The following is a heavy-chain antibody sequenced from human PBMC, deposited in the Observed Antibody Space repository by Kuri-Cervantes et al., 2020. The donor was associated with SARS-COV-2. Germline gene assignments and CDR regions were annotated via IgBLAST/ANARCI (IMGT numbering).Heavy chain of an antibody. Sequence: GEALKISCAASGFTFSSYAMSWVRQAPGQGLEWGAAISGSGGSTYYADPVKGRFTISSDNSKNTPYLQMNSLRAEDKAVYYCARDLAFGDLPGGYWGQGTLVTVSS. V-gene: IGHV3-23*01. D-gene: IGHD3-10*01. J-gene: IGHJ4*02. CDR3: ARDLAFGDLPGGY. CDR2: ISGSGGST. CDR1: GFTFSSYA.